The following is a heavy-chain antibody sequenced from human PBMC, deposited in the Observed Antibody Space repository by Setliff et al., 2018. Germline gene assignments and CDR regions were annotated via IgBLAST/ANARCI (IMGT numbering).Heavy chain of an antibody. CDR2: IIPIFGTA. J-gene: IGHJ4*02. CDR3: ARGGSSSYYSDY. Sequence: SVKVSCKASGGTFSSYAISWVRQAPGQGLEWMGGIIPIFGTANYAQKFQGRVTITTDESTSTAYMELSSLRAEDTAVYYCARGGSSSYYSDYWGQGTLVTVSS. D-gene: IGHD6-13*01. V-gene: IGHV1-69*05. CDR1: GGTFSSYA.